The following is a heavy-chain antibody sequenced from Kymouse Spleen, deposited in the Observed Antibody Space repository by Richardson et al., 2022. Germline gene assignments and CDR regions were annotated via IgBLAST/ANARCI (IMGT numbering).Heavy chain of an antibody. V-gene: IGHV4-34*01. Sequence: QVQLQQWGAGLLKPSETLSLTCAVYGGSFSGYYWSWIRQPPGKGLEWIGEINHSGSTNYNPSLKSRVTISVDTSKNQFSLKLSSVTAADTAVYYCARVRTMVRGVIRDYYYGMDVWGQGTTVTVSS. CDR1: GGSFSGYY. CDR3: ARVRTMVRGVIRDYYYGMDV. D-gene: IGHD3-10*01. CDR2: INHSGST. J-gene: IGHJ6*02.